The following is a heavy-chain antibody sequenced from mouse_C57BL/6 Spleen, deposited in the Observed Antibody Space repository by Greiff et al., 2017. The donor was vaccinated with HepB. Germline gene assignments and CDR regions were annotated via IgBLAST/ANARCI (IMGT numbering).Heavy chain of an antibody. Sequence: VQLQQPGAELVKPGASVKMSCKASGYTFTSYWITWVKQRLGQGLEWIGDIYPGSGSTNYNEKFKSKATLTVDTSSSTAYMQLSSLTSEDSAVYYCARRDSSGYAWFAYWGQGTLVTVSA. V-gene: IGHV1-55*01. J-gene: IGHJ3*01. CDR2: IYPGSGST. D-gene: IGHD3-2*02. CDR1: GYTFTSYW. CDR3: ARRDSSGYAWFAY.